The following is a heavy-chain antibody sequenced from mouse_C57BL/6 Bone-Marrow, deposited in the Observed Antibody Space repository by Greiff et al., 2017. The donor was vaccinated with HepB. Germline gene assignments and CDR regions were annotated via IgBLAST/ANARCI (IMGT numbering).Heavy chain of an antibody. CDR1: GYAFSSSW. J-gene: IGHJ4*01. V-gene: IGHV1-82*01. D-gene: IGHD4-1*02. Sequence: QVQLQQSGPELVKPGASVKISCKASGYAFSSSWMNWVKQRPGKGLEWIGRIYPGDGDTNYNGKFKGKATLTADKSSSTAYMQLSSLTSEDSAVYFCARPSTGTGDPYAMDYWGQGTSVTVSS. CDR3: ARPSTGTGDPYAMDY. CDR2: IYPGDGDT.